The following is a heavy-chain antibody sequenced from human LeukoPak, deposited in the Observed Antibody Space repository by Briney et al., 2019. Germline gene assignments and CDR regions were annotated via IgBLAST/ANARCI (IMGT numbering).Heavy chain of an antibody. CDR1: GYTFTSYY. CDR2: VNPTGGST. V-gene: IGHV1-46*01. J-gene: IGHJ4*02. D-gene: IGHD3-10*01. CDR3: AREGVGP. Sequence: ASVKVSCKASGYTFTSYYLHWVRQAPGQGLEWMGEVNPTGGSTSYAQKFQGRVNMTRDISTSTVYMELRNLRSEDTAMYYCAREGVGPWGQGALVTVSS.